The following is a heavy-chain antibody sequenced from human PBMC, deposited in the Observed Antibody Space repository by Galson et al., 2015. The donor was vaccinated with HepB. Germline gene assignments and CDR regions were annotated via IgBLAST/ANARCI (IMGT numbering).Heavy chain of an antibody. V-gene: IGHV5-51*01. CDR2: IYPGDPDT. CDR3: ARRTGVVVIHDAFDI. CDR1: GYSFTSYW. J-gene: IGHJ3*02. Sequence: QSGAEVKKPGESLKISCKGSGYSFTSYWIGWVRQMPGKGLEWMGIIYPGDPDTRYSPSFQGQVTISADKSISTAYLQWSSLKASDTAMYYCARRTGVVVIHDAFDIWGQGTMVTVSS. D-gene: IGHD3-22*01.